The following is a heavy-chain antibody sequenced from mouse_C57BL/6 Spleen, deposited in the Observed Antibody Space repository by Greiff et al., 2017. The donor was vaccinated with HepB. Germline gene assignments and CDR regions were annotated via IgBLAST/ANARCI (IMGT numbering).Heavy chain of an antibody. CDR2: IYPRSGNT. D-gene: IGHD1-1*01. J-gene: IGHJ2*01. CDR3: ARERSYYYGSSSGYFDY. CDR1: GYTFTSYG. Sequence: VQLQESGAELARPGASVKLSCKASGYTFTSYGISWVKQRTGQGLEWIGEIYPRSGNTYYNEKFKGKATLTADKSSSTSYMELRSLTSEDSAVYFCARERSYYYGSSSGYFDYWGQGTTLTVSS. V-gene: IGHV1-81*01.